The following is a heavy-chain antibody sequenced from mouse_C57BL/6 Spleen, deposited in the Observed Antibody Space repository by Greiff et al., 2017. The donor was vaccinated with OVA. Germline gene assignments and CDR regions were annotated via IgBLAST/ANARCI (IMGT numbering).Heavy chain of an antibody. Sequence: EIQLQQSGAELVKPGASVKLSCTASGFNIKDYYMHWVKQRTEQGLEWIGRIDPEDGETKYAPKFQGKATITADTSSNTAYLQRRSRTSEDTAVYYCSRIERVYDGTYWGQGTTLTVSS. CDR1: GFNIKDYY. J-gene: IGHJ2*01. D-gene: IGHD2-14*01. CDR3: SRIERVYDGTY. V-gene: IGHV14-2*01. CDR2: IDPEDGET.